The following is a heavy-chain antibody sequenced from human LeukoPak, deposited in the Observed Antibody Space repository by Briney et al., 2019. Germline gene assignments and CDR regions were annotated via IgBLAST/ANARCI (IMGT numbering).Heavy chain of an antibody. V-gene: IGHV4-34*01. CDR2: INHSGST. Sequence: SETLSLTCAVYGGSFSGYYWSWIRQPPGKGLEWIGEINHSGSTNYNPSLKSRVTISVDTSKNQFSPKLSSVTAADTAVYYCARDGGSSYPLDYWGQGTLVTVSS. CDR1: GGSFSGYY. J-gene: IGHJ4*02. D-gene: IGHD6-6*01. CDR3: ARDGGSSYPLDY.